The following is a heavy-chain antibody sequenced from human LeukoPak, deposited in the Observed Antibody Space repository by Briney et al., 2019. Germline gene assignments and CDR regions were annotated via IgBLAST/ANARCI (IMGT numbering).Heavy chain of an antibody. Sequence: NTSETLSLTCTVSGGSISSYYWNWIRQPPGKGLEWIGYIYYSGSTNYNPSLESRVTISVNTSKNQFSLKLSSVTAADTAVYYCARGGWYPESFQHWGQGALFTVSS. CDR1: GGSISSYY. CDR2: IYYSGST. V-gene: IGHV4-59*01. J-gene: IGHJ1*01. CDR3: ARGGWYPESFQH. D-gene: IGHD6-19*01.